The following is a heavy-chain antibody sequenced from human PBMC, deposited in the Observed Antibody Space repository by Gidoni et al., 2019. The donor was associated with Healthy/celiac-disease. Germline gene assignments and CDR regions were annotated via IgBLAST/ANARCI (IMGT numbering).Heavy chain of an antibody. CDR3: ARLAEYSNYGLGFDY. D-gene: IGHD4-4*01. CDR2: IYYSGST. Sequence: QVQLQESGPGLVKPSETLSLTCTVSGGSISSYYWSWIRQPPGKGLEWIGYIYYSGSTNYNPSLKSRVTISVDTSKNQFSLKLSSVTAADTAVYYCARLAEYSNYGLGFDYWGQGTLVTVSS. CDR1: GGSISSYY. V-gene: IGHV4-59*01. J-gene: IGHJ4*02.